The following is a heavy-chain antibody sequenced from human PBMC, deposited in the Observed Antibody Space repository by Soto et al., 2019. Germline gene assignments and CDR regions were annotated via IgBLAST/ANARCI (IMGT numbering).Heavy chain of an antibody. V-gene: IGHV3-30*18. D-gene: IGHD3-10*01. Sequence: GGSLRLSCAASGFTFSDFGMHWVRQAPGKGLEWVAIISYDGILKYYADSVKGRFTISRDTSKGAVYLQMNSLTPEDTAVYYCAKDFRVSGGHYGSLNYYYGMDVWGQGTTVTVSS. CDR2: ISYDGILK. J-gene: IGHJ6*02. CDR3: AKDFRVSGGHYGSLNYYYGMDV. CDR1: GFTFSDFG.